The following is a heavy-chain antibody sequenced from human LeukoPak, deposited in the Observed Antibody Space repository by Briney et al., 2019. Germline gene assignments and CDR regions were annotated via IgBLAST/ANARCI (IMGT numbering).Heavy chain of an antibody. CDR2: ISSSSSTI. CDR1: GFTFSSYS. V-gene: IGHV3-48*04. Sequence: PGGSLRLSCAASGFTFSSYSMNWVRQAPGKGLEWVSYISSSSSTIYYADSVKGRFTISRDNAKNSLYLQMNSLRAEDTAVYYCARDRIGYGSATGVNWFDPWGQGTLVTVSS. CDR3: ARDRIGYGSATGVNWFDP. D-gene: IGHD3-10*01. J-gene: IGHJ5*02.